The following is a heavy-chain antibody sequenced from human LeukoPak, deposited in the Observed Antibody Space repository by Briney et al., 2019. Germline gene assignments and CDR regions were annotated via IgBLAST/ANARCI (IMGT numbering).Heavy chain of an antibody. D-gene: IGHD3-22*01. CDR1: GGTFSSYA. V-gene: IGHV1-69*13. J-gene: IGHJ4*02. Sequence: SVKVSCKASGGTFSSYAISWVRQAPGQGLEWMGGIIPISGTANYAQKFQGRVTITADESTSTAYMELSSLRSEDTAVYYCARDRDYYDSSGPSGFDYWGQGTLVTVSS. CDR2: IIPISGTA. CDR3: ARDRDYYDSSGPSGFDY.